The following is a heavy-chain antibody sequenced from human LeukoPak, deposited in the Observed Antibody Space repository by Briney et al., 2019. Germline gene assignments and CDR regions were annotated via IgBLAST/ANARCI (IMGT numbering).Heavy chain of an antibody. Sequence: PSETLSLTCTVSGGSISSNAYYWAWIRQPPGKGLAWIGSIYSSVSTYYNPSLKSRVTISVDTSKNQFSLRLSSVTAADTALYYCAYSGSYGHLGYWGQGIPVTVAS. J-gene: IGHJ4*02. CDR2: IYSSVST. CDR1: GGSISSNAYY. V-gene: IGHV4-39*01. D-gene: IGHD1-26*01. CDR3: AYSGSYGHLGY.